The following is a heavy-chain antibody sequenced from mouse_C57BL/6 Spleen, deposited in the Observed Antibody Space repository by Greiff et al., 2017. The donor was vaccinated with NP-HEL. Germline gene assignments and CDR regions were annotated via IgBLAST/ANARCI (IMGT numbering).Heavy chain of an antibody. CDR2: ISYSGST. CDR1: GYSITSGYD. D-gene: IGHD2-3*01. CDR3: ARGDGSLAWFAY. J-gene: IGHJ3*01. Sequence: EVQLQQSGPGMVKPSQSLSLTCTVTGYSITSGYDWHWIRHFPGNKLEWMGYISYSGSTNYNPSLKSRISITHDTSKNHFFLKLNSVTTEDTATYYCARGDGSLAWFAYWGQGTLVTVSA. V-gene: IGHV3-1*01.